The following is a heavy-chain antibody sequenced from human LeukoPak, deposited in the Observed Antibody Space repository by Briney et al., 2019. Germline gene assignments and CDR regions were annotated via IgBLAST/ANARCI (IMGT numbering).Heavy chain of an antibody. Sequence: GGSLRLSCAASGFTFDDYAMHWVRQAPGKGLEWVSGISWNSGSIGYADSVKGRFTISRDNAKNSLYLQMNSLRAEDTAVYYCAKTPLNYYDSSGETGFDYWGQGTLVTVSS. CDR2: ISWNSGSI. V-gene: IGHV3-9*01. J-gene: IGHJ4*02. D-gene: IGHD3-22*01. CDR1: GFTFDDYA. CDR3: AKTPLNYYDSSGETGFDY.